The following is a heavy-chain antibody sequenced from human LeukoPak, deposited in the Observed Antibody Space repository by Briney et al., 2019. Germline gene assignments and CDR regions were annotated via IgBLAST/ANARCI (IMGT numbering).Heavy chain of an antibody. CDR3: ARGVTMIRGAVMYPYFFDF. V-gene: IGHV3-7*03. Sequence: GGSLRLSCAASGFTFGDFCMSWVRQAPGKGLEWVANINRDGSEKFHVDSVRGRFTISRDNAKNALFLQMHSLRADDTAMYFCARGVTMIRGAVMYPYFFDFWGRGTLVTVSS. J-gene: IGHJ4*02. CDR1: GFTFGDFC. D-gene: IGHD3-10*01. CDR2: INRDGSEK.